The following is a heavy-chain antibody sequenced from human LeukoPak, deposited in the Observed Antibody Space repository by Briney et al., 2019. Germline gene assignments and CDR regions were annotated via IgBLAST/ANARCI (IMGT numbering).Heavy chain of an antibody. CDR2: ISWNSGSI. V-gene: IGHV3-9*01. J-gene: IGHJ5*02. CDR3: AKGTVLAAAGTSPFWFAP. CDR1: GFTFDDYA. Sequence: PGGSLRLSCAASGFTFDDYAMHWGRQAPGKGLEWVSGISWNSGSIGYADSVKGRFTIYRDNAKNSVYLQMNSLRAEDTALYYCAKGTVLAAAGTSPFWFAPCGQGTLVTVSS. D-gene: IGHD6-13*01.